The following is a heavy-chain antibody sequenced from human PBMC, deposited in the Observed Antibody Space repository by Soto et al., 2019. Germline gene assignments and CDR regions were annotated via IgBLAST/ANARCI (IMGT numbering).Heavy chain of an antibody. CDR1: GGSISSYY. CDR2: IYYSGSS. V-gene: IGHV4-59*01. D-gene: IGHD4-4*01. CDR3: ARPYSGAYGGLFAF. J-gene: IGHJ3*01. Sequence: SETLSLTCTVSGGSISSYYWNWIRQPPGKGLEWIGYIYYSGSSNYNPSLKSRVTMSLDTSKNQFSLKLSSVTAADTAVYYCARPYSGAYGGLFAFGGQGTMVPVSS.